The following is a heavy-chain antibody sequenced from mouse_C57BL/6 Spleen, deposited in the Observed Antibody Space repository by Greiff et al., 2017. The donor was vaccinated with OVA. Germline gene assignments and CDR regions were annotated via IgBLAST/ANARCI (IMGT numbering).Heavy chain of an antibody. V-gene: IGHV5-15*01. J-gene: IGHJ3*01. Sequence: EVKLMESGGGLVQPGGSLKLSCAASGFTFSDYGMAWVRQAPRKGPEWVAFISNLAYSIYYADTVTGRFTISRENAKNTLYLERSSLRSEDTAMYYCARGGWNSPWFAYWGQGTLVTVSA. CDR3: ARGGWNSPWFAY. CDR1: GFTFSDYG. CDR2: ISNLAYSI. D-gene: IGHD2-3*01.